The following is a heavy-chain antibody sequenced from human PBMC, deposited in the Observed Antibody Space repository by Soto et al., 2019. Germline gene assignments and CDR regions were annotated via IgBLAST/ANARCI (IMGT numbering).Heavy chain of an antibody. CDR3: ATGYYYYYGMGV. CDR1: GFTFSSYA. CDR2: ISSSSSYI. V-gene: IGHV3-21*01. Sequence: GGSLRLSCAASGFTFSSYAMSWVRQAPRKGLEWVSSISSSSSYIYYADSVKGRFTISRDNAKNSLYLQMNSLRAEDTAVYYCATGYYYYYGMGVWGQGTTVTVSS. J-gene: IGHJ6*02.